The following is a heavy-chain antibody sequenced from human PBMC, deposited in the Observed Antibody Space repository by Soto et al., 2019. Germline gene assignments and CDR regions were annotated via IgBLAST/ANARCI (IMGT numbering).Heavy chain of an antibody. J-gene: IGHJ4*02. D-gene: IGHD6-25*01. CDR3: ARDLAAGDN. CDR1: GYTFTHYY. CDR2: INPASGSS. Sequence: QVQLVQSGAEVKKPGASVKLSCRTSGYTFTHYYIHWVRQAPGQGLEWLAIINPASGSSNYAQDFLGRVTLTMDTSTTTVYIELSGLRAEDTAIFYCARDLAAGDNWGQGTLVTVSS. V-gene: IGHV1-46*01.